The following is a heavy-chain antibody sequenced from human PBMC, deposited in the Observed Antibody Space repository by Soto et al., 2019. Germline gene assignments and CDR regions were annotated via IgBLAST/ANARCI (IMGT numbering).Heavy chain of an antibody. CDR1: GCTFSSYA. V-gene: IGHV1-69*13. J-gene: IGHJ4*02. CDR3: ARALEPVYDSSGYYSAPLDY. D-gene: IGHD3-22*01. Sequence: EASVKVSCKASGCTFSSYAISWVRQAPGQGLEWMGGIIPIFGTANYAQKFQGRVTITADESTSTAYMELSSLRSEDTAVYYCARALEPVYDSSGYYSAPLDYWGQGTLVTVSS. CDR2: IIPIFGTA.